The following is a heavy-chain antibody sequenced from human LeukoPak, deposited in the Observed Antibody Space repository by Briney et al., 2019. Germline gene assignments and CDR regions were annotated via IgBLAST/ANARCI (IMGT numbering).Heavy chain of an antibody. Sequence: GGSLRLSCTASGYKFGDYALSWVRQAPGKGLEWVAFIRSRTYGGTTEYAASVKGRFTISRDDARSIAYLQMDSLRTEDPVLYYCARDDHCSSTSCLDVLDFWGQGTVVTVST. CDR3: ARDDHCSSTSCLDVLDF. D-gene: IGHD2-2*01. CDR1: GYKFGDYA. CDR2: IRSRTYGGTT. V-gene: IGHV3-49*04. J-gene: IGHJ3*01.